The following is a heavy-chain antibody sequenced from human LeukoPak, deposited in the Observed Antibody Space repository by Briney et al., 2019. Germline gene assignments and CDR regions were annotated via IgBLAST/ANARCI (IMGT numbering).Heavy chain of an antibody. CDR3: ARDPYSGTYGDTYYYYIDV. J-gene: IGHJ6*03. D-gene: IGHD1-26*01. Sequence: GGSLRLSCAASGFSFSSYNMNWVRQTPGKGLEWISSITSSSTYTFYAESVKGRFTISRDNARNSLYLQMNSLRAEDTAVYYCARDPYSGTYGDTYYYYIDVWGKGNTVTISS. V-gene: IGHV3-21*01. CDR1: GFSFSSYN. CDR2: ITSSSTYT.